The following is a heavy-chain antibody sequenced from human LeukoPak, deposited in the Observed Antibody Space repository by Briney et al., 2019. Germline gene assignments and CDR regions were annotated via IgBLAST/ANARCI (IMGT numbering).Heavy chain of an antibody. CDR1: GGSISSSSYY. CDR2: TYYSGST. J-gene: IGHJ4*02. Sequence: SETLSLTCTVSGGSISSSSYYWGWIRQPPGKGLEWIGSTYYSGSTYYNPSLKSRVTISVDTSKNQFSLKLSSVTAADTAVYYCARRPYCSGGSCYSMNYFDYWGQGTLVTVSS. CDR3: ARRPYCSGGSCYSMNYFDY. D-gene: IGHD2-15*01. V-gene: IGHV4-39*01.